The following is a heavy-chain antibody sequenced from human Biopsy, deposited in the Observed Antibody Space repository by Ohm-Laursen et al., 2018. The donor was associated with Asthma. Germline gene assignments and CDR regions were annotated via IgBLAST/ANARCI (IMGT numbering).Heavy chain of an antibody. Sequence: PSDTLSLTCALNRGPFRGYVWAWIRQPPGKGLEWIGEIPQGGATTVNPSLKSRVTISKDPSKSQLYLSLRSLTAADTAVYYCASGPQWSGLDIWGQGTTVTVSS. CDR1: RGPFRGYV. CDR3: ASGPQWSGLDI. CDR2: IPQGGAT. V-gene: IGHV4-34*01. J-gene: IGHJ6*02. D-gene: IGHD2-8*01.